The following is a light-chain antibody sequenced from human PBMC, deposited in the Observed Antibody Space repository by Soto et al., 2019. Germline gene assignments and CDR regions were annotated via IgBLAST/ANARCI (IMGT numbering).Light chain of an antibody. Sequence: GDRVTITCRASQGIAPYLAWFQQKPGKVPKLLIYATSTLQSGVPPRFSGSGSGTDFTLTISSLQPEDVATYYCQKYNTAPLTFGGGTKVEIK. CDR3: QKYNTAPLT. CDR2: ATS. CDR1: QGIAPY. V-gene: IGKV1-27*01. J-gene: IGKJ4*01.